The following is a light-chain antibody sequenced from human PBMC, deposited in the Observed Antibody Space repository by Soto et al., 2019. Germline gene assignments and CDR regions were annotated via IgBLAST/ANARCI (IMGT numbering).Light chain of an antibody. J-gene: IGKJ4*01. CDR2: DAS. Sequence: EILLSQSPGVLSLSPGQRATLTCRASQSVNTSLAWYQQKPGQPPRLLIYDASNRATGIPARFGGSGSGTDFSLTISGLEPEDVAVYFCQQRSNWPPVTFGGGTKVKI. V-gene: IGKV3-11*01. CDR3: QQRSNWPPVT. CDR1: QSVNTS.